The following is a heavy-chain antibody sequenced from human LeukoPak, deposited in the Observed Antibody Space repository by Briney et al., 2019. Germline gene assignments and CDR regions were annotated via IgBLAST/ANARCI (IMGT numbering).Heavy chain of an antibody. V-gene: IGHV4-31*03. J-gene: IGHJ4*02. CDR3: ARAGYCSGGSCYPPAYYFDY. CDR1: GGSISSGGYY. D-gene: IGHD2-15*01. CDR2: IYYSGST. Sequence: PSETLSLTCTVSGGSISSGGYYWSWIRQHPGKGLEWIGYIYYSGSTYYNPSLKSRVTISVDTSKNQFSLKLSSVTAADTAVYYCARAGYCSGGSCYPPAYYFDYWGQGTLVTVSS.